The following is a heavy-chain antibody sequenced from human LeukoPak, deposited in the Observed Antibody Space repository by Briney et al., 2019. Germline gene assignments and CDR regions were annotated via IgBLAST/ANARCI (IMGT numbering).Heavy chain of an antibody. J-gene: IGHJ4*02. D-gene: IGHD4-23*01. CDR1: GFTFSSHA. Sequence: PGGSLRLSCAASGFTFSSHAMSWVRQAPGKGLEWVASIKQDESGKYYVDSVKGRFTISRDNAENSLYLQMNSLRAEDTAVYYCTTDPLGVTTVVNFDYWGQGTLVTVSS. V-gene: IGHV3-7*03. CDR3: TTDPLGVTTVVNFDY. CDR2: IKQDESGK.